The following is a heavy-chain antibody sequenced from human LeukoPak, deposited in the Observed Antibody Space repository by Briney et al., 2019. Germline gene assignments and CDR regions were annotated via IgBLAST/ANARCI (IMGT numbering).Heavy chain of an antibody. CDR3: ASRIGRYLYYFGMDV. D-gene: IGHD1-26*01. V-gene: IGHV4-34*01. J-gene: IGHJ6*02. CDR1: GGPFSHYY. CDR2: INESGST. Sequence: SETLSLTCAVYGGPFSHYYWTWIRQPPGKGLEWIGEINESGSTNDDPSLKSRVTISVDTSKTHFSLNLTSVTAADTAVYYCASRIGRYLYYFGMDVWGQGTTVTVSS.